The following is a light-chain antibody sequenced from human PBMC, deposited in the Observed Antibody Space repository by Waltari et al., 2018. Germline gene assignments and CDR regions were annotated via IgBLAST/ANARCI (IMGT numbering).Light chain of an antibody. CDR1: SSNIGSNT. V-gene: IGLV1-44*01. Sequence: QSVLTQPPSASGTPGQRVTISCSGSSSNIGSNTVNWYQQLPGTAPKLLIYSNKQRPAGGPDRCSGSKSGTSASLAISGLQSEDEADYYCAACDDSLGVVFGGGTKLTVL. CDR3: AACDDSLGVV. CDR2: SNK. J-gene: IGLJ2*01.